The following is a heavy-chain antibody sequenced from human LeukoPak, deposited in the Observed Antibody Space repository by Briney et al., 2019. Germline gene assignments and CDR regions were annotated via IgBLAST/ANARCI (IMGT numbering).Heavy chain of an antibody. J-gene: IGHJ4*02. Sequence: GGSLRLSCAASGFTVSSNYMSWVRQAPGKGLEWVSVIYSGGSTYYADSVKGRFTISRDNSKNTLYLQMNSLRAEDTAVYYCAKDPRDRSGYYLMYYFDYWGQGTLVTVSS. CDR3: AKDPRDRSGYYLMYYFDY. CDR2: IYSGGST. D-gene: IGHD3-22*01. V-gene: IGHV3-53*01. CDR1: GFTVSSNY.